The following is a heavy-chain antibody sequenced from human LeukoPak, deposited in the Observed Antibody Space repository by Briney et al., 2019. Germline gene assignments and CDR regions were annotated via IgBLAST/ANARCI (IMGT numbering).Heavy chain of an antibody. J-gene: IGHJ4*02. CDR1: GGSISSYY. CDR3: ARDVLGVNY. D-gene: IGHD3-16*01. V-gene: IGHV4-59*01. Sequence: SETLSLTCTVSGGSISSYYWSWIRQPPGKGLEWIGYIYYGGSTNYNPSLKSRVTISVDTSKNQFSLKLSSVTAADTAVYYCARDVLGVNYWGQGTLDTVSS. CDR2: IYYGGST.